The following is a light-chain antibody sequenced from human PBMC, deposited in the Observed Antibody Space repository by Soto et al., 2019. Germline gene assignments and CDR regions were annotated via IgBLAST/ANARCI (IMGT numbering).Light chain of an antibody. CDR3: QQLNSYPPNT. J-gene: IGKJ5*01. CDR2: AAS. Sequence: IQLTQSPSSLSASVGDRVTITCRASQGISSYLAWYQQKPGKAPKLLIYAASTLQSGVPSRFSGSGSGTDFTLTISSLQPEDFATYYCQQLNSYPPNTFGQGTRLASK. CDR1: QGISSY. V-gene: IGKV1-9*01.